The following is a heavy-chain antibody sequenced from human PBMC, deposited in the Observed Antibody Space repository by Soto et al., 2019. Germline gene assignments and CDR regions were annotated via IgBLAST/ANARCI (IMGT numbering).Heavy chain of an antibody. CDR2: IKTDGSAQ. CDR1: GFSFSSYW. J-gene: IGHJ4*02. V-gene: IGHV3-7*01. Sequence: EVQLVDYGGGLVQPGGSLRLSCAASGFSFSSYWMSWVRQAPGKGLELVANIKTDGSAQYYVDSVRGRFTISRDNGKNLLYLQMNSLRAEDTGVYYCSRAADYWGQGTLVTVSS. CDR3: SRAADY.